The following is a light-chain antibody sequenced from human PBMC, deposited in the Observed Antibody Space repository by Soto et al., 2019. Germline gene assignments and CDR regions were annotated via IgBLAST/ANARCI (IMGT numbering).Light chain of an antibody. Sequence: EMVLTQSPATLSVSPGERATHSCRASQSVESSLAWYQQRPGQAPRLLIQGASTRDTGIPARFSGSGSGTEFTLSISGLQSEDSAVYYCQQYKDYYSFGQGTKLEIK. CDR3: QQYKDYYS. CDR1: QSVESS. J-gene: IGKJ2*03. V-gene: IGKV3-15*01. CDR2: GAS.